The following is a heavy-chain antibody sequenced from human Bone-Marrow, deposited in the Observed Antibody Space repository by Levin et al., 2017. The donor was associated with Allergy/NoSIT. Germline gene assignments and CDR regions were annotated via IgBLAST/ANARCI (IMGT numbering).Heavy chain of an antibody. V-gene: IGHV3-23*01. CDR2: ISGDGTST. D-gene: IGHD3-10*01. CDR3: ARDPQGGKVRGGRAMDV. Sequence: GGSLRLSCAGSGFTFSNYAMIWVRQAPGEGLEWVSSISGDGTSTYYADSVKGRFTISRDNSKKTLYLQMNSLRVEDTAIYHCARDPQGGKVRGGRAMDVWGRGTTVTVSS. CDR1: GFTFSNYA. J-gene: IGHJ6*02.